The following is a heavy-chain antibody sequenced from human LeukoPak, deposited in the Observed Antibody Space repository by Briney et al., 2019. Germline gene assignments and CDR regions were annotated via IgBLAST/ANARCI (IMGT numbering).Heavy chain of an antibody. Sequence: GGSLRLSCAASGFTFSSYGMHWVRQAPGKGLEWVAFIRYDGSNKYYADSVKRRFTISRDNSKNTLYLQMNSLRAEDTAVYYCAKESTHYGGGYFDYWGQGTLVTVSS. V-gene: IGHV3-30*02. D-gene: IGHD4-17*01. J-gene: IGHJ4*02. CDR2: IRYDGSNK. CDR1: GFTFSSYG. CDR3: AKESTHYGGGYFDY.